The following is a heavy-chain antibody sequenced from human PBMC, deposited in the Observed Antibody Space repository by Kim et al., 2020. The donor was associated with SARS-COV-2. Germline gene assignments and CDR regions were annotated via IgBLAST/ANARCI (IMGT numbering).Heavy chain of an antibody. V-gene: IGHV3-23*01. CDR1: GFTFSSYA. CDR2: ISGSGGST. Sequence: GGSLRLSCAASGFTFSSYAMSWVRQAPGKGLEWVSAISGSGGSTYYADSVKGRFTISRDNSKNTLYLQMNSLRAEDTAVYYCAKEGGDFDYYNSSVLLFWGQGTLVTVSS. J-gene: IGHJ4*02. CDR3: AKEGGDFDYYNSSVLLF. D-gene: IGHD3-22*01.